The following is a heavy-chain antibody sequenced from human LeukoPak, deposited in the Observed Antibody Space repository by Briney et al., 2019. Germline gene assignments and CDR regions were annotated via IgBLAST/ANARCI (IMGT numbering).Heavy chain of an antibody. CDR2: INPNSGGT. D-gene: IGHD5-24*01. CDR3: ARVLRGRWLHPDY. Sequence: ASVKVSCKASGYTFTGYYMHWVRQAPGQGLEWMGWINPNSGGTNYAQKFQGRVTMTRDTSISTAYMELSRLRSDDTAVYYCARVLRGRWLHPDYWGQGTLVTVSS. CDR1: GYTFTGYY. V-gene: IGHV1-2*02. J-gene: IGHJ4*02.